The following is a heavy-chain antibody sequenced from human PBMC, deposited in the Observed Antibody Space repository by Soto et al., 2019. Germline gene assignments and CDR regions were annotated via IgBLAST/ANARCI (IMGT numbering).Heavy chain of an antibody. V-gene: IGHV3-23*01. CDR3: ARVAAAGVPVYYYYYMDV. D-gene: IGHD6-13*01. CDR1: GFTFSNYA. Sequence: PGGSLRLSCAASGFTFSNYAMSWVRQAPGKGLEWVSGIRDGGSSTYYADSVKGRFTISRDNSKNTLYLQMNSLRAEDTAVYYCARVAAAGVPVYYYYYMDVWGKGTTVTVSS. J-gene: IGHJ6*03. CDR2: IRDGGSST.